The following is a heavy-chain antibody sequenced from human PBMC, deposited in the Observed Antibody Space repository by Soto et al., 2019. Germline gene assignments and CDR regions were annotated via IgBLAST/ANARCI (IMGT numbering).Heavy chain of an antibody. CDR2: IYYSGST. CDR1: GGSVSSGSYY. CDR3: ARAPGDIAARVDPYYYYGMDV. Sequence: TLSLTCTVSGGSVSSGSYYWSWIRQPPGKGLEWIGYIYYSGSTNYNPSLKSRVTISVDTSKNQFSLKLSSVTAADTAVYYCARAPGDIAARVDPYYYYGMDVWGQGTTVTVSS. J-gene: IGHJ6*02. V-gene: IGHV4-61*01. D-gene: IGHD6-6*01.